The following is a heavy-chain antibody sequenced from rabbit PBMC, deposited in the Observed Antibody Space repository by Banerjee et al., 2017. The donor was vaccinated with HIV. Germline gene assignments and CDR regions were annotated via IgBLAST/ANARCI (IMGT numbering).Heavy chain of an antibody. J-gene: IGHJ4*01. Sequence: QSLEESGGDLVKPGASLTLTCTASGFSFSSYYCMCWVRQAPGKGLEWVACIVVGSSGNTYYANWASGRFTISKTSSTTVTLQMTSLTAADTATYFCARAGYFGDGYFNLWGPGTLVTVS. D-gene: IGHD1-1*01. V-gene: IGHV1S40*01. CDR1: GFSFSSYYC. CDR3: ARAGYFGDGYFNL. CDR2: IVVGSSGNT.